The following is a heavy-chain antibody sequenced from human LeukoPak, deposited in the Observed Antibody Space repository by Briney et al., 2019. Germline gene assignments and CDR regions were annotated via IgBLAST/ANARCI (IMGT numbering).Heavy chain of an antibody. V-gene: IGHV3-9*01. J-gene: IGHJ4*02. CDR1: GFTFDDYA. Sequence: PGGSLRLSCAASGFTFDDYAMHWVRQAPGKGLEWVSGISWNSGGIGYADSVKGRFTISRDNAKNSLYLQMNSLRAEDTAVYYCASFQKTFDYWGQGTLVTVSS. D-gene: IGHD3-10*01. CDR2: ISWNSGGI. CDR3: ASFQKTFDY.